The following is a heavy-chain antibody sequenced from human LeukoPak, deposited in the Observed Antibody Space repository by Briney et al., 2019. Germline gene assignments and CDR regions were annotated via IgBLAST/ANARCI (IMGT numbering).Heavy chain of an antibody. CDR3: ARGRYYDILTGYLTDAFDI. J-gene: IGHJ3*02. V-gene: IGHV3-13*04. D-gene: IGHD3-9*01. CDR1: GFTFNNYD. CDR2: IGTAGDT. Sequence: PGGSLRLSCAASGFTFNNYDMHWVCQTTGKGLEWVSGIGTAGDTYYPGSVKGRFTISRENAKNSLYLQMNSLRAGDTAVYFCARGRYYDILTGYLTDAFDIWGQGTRVTVSS.